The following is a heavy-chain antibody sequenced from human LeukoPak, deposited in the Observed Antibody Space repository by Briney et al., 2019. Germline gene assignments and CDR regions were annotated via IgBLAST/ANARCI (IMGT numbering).Heavy chain of an antibody. V-gene: IGHV4-59*01. J-gene: IGHJ6*03. D-gene: IGHD1-20*01. Sequence: SETLSLTCTVSGGSISSYFWSWIRQPPGKGLEWIGYIYYSGSTNYNPSLKSRVTISVDTPKNHFSLKLSSVTAADTAVYYCARVVTGSPYYYYYMDVWGKGTTVTVSS. CDR1: GGSISSYF. CDR3: ARVVTGSPYYYYYMDV. CDR2: IYYSGST.